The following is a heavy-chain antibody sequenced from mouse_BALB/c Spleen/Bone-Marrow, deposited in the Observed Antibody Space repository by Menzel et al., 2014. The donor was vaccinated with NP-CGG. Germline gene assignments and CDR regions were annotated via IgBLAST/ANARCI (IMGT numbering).Heavy chain of an antibody. V-gene: IGHV1-22*01. CDR3: TRGGWYY. CDR1: GYTFTDHT. CDR2: VNPNIGGT. D-gene: IGHD2-3*01. Sequence: VQLQQSGPELVKPGASVKISCKTSGYTFTDHTLHWVKQSHGKSLEWIGGVNPNIGGTSYNQKFKGKDSLTVNKSYTTAYMEHRSETSEDSAVYYCTRGGWYYWGQGTTLTVSS. J-gene: IGHJ2*01.